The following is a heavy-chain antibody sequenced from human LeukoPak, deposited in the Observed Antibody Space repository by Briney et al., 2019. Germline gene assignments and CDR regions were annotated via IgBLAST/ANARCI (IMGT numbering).Heavy chain of an antibody. CDR3: ARGVLSGSYAPWGFDS. Sequence: GGSLRLSCAASGFSVRNTYMSWLRQAPGKGLEWVSIIYTSGSTHYADSVKGRFTSSSDKSKNTLSLQMDSLRGEDTALYYCARGVLSGSYAPWGFDSWGQGTLVIVSS. D-gene: IGHD3-22*01. CDR1: GFSVRNTY. V-gene: IGHV3-66*01. J-gene: IGHJ4*02. CDR2: IYTSGST.